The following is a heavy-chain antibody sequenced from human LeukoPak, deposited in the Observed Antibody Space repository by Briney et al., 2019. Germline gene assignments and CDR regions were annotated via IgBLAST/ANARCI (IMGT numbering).Heavy chain of an antibody. CDR2: IIAYNGNT. D-gene: IGHD3-22*01. J-gene: IGHJ4*02. CDR3: VRGSGYFKGVLDY. CDR1: GYTFTSYG. V-gene: IGHV1-18*01. Sequence: ASVKVSCKASGYTFTSYGISWVRQAPGQGLEWMGWIIAYNGNTNYAQKLQGRVTITTDTSTSTAYMELSSLRSDDTAVYYCVRGSGYFKGVLDYWGQGTLVTVSS.